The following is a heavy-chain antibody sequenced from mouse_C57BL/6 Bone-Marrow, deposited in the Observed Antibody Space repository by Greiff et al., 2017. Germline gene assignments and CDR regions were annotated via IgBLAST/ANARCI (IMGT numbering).Heavy chain of an antibody. CDR1: GYTFTDYN. CDR3: ARGASGYYGSSYWYFDV. Sequence: EVKLMESGPELVKPGASVKMSCKASGYTFTDYNMHWVKQSHGKSLEWIGYINPNNGGTSYNQKFKGKATLTVNKSYSTAYMELRSLTSEDSAVYYCARGASGYYGSSYWYFDVWGTGTTVTVSS. CDR2: INPNNGGT. V-gene: IGHV1-22*01. D-gene: IGHD1-1*01. J-gene: IGHJ1*03.